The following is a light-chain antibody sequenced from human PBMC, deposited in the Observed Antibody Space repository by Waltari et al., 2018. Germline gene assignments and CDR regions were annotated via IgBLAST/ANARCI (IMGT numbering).Light chain of an antibody. CDR3: LQYSNWYRT. CDR1: QRITTN. CDR2: DAS. J-gene: IGKJ1*01. Sequence: IVMTQSPATLSVSPGETATLPCRANQRITTNLAWFQPKPGQAPRLLIYDASSRATGIPDRFSGGGSGTDFTLTISSLQSADFAVYYCLQYSNWYRTFGPGTKVEIK. V-gene: IGKV3-15*01.